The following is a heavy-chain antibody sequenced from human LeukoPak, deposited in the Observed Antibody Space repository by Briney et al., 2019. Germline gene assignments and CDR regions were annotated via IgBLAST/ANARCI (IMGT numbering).Heavy chain of an antibody. Sequence: PSETLSLTCAVYGGSFSGYYWSWIRQPPGKGLEWIGEINHSGSTNYNPSLKSRVTISVDTSKNQFSLKLSSVTAADTAVYYCARGPWSSSRWGKIFDYWGQGTLVTVSS. D-gene: IGHD6-6*01. CDR2: INHSGST. V-gene: IGHV4-34*01. CDR1: GGSFSGYY. J-gene: IGHJ4*02. CDR3: ARGPWSSSRWGKIFDY.